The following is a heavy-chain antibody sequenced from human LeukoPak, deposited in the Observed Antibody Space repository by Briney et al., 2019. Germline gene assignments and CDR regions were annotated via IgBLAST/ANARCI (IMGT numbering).Heavy chain of an antibody. CDR1: GFTLRSYA. Sequence: GGSLRLSCAASGFTLRSYAMSWVRQAPGKGLEWVSAISGSGGSGGSTYYADSVKGRFTISRDNSKNTLYLQMNSLRAEDTAVYYCAKDRSGYYFDYWGQGTLVTVSS. CDR2: ISGSGGSGGST. J-gene: IGHJ4*02. V-gene: IGHV3-23*01. CDR3: AKDRSGYYFDY. D-gene: IGHD3-3*01.